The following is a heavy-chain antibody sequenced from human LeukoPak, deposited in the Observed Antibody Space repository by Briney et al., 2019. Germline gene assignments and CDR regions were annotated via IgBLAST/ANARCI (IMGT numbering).Heavy chain of an antibody. D-gene: IGHD3-22*01. V-gene: IGHV3-33*01. CDR1: GFTFSSYS. CDR3: ARDYYDSSGYYFDY. J-gene: IGHJ4*02. CDR2: IWYDGSNK. Sequence: GGSLRLSCAASGFTFSSYSMHWVRQAPGKGLEWVAVIWYDGSNKYYADSVKGRFTISRDNSKNTLYLQMNSLRAEDTAVYYCARDYYDSSGYYFDYWGQGTLVTVSS.